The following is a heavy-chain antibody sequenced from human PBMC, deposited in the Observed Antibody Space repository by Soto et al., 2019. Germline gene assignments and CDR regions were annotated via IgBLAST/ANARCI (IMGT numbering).Heavy chain of an antibody. D-gene: IGHD3-10*01. CDR3: AKGMVRGVIGYYGMDV. CDR2: ISYDGSNK. CDR1: GFTFSSYG. V-gene: IGHV3-30*18. J-gene: IGHJ6*02. Sequence: QVQLVESGGGVVQPGRSLRLSCAASGFTFSSYGMHWVRQAPGKGLEWVAVISYDGSNKYYADSVKGRFTISRDNSKNTLYLQMNSLRAEDTAVYYCAKGMVRGVIGYYGMDVWGQGTTVTVSS.